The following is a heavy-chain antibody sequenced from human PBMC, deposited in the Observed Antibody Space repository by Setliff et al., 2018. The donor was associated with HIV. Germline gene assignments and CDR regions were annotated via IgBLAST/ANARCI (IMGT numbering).Heavy chain of an antibody. V-gene: IGHV1-8*01. J-gene: IGHJ4*02. D-gene: IGHD6-19*01. CDR2: MNPNRGNT. CDR1: GYTFTSYD. Sequence: ASVKVSCKASGYTFTSYDINWVRQATGQGLEWMGWMNPNRGNTGYAQKFQGRVTMTRNTSISTAYMELSSLRSEDTAVYYCARVQDSSGWYPADYWGQGTLVTVSS. CDR3: ARVQDSSGWYPADY.